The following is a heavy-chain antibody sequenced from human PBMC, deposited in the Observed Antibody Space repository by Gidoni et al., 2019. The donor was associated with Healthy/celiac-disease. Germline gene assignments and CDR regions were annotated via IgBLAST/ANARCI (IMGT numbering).Heavy chain of an antibody. CDR2: IYYSGSP. D-gene: IGHD6-13*01. CDR3: ARGVYSSSWYGADY. Sequence: QVQLQESGPGLVKPSETLSLTCTVSGGSISSYYWSWIRQPPGKGLEWSVYIYYSGSPNYNPSLKSRVTISVDTSKNQFSLKLSSVTAADTAVYYCARGVYSSSWYGADYWGQGTLVTVSS. CDR1: GGSISSYY. V-gene: IGHV4-59*01. J-gene: IGHJ4*02.